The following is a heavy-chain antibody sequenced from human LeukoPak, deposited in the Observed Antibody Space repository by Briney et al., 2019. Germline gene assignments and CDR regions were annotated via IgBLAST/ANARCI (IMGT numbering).Heavy chain of an antibody. Sequence: PSETLSLTCTVSGGSIRSSYYYWGWIRQPPGKGLEWIGSIYDSGSTYYNPSLKSRVTISVDTSKNQFSLKLSSVTAADTAVYYCAITSWYKPDYWGQGTLVTVSS. CDR3: AITSWYKPDY. CDR1: GGSIRSSYYY. V-gene: IGHV4-39*07. CDR2: IYDSGST. J-gene: IGHJ4*02. D-gene: IGHD6-13*01.